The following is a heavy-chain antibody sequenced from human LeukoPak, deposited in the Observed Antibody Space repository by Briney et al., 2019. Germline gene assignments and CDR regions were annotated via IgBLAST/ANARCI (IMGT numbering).Heavy chain of an antibody. Sequence: PSQTLSLTCTVSGGSISSGGYYWSWIRQPPGKGLEWIGYIYHSGSTYYNPSLKSRVTISVDRSKNQFSLKLSSVTAADTAVYYCARVVTRKQLLHGGVYFDYWGQGTLVTVSS. CDR2: IYHSGST. CDR3: ARVVTRKQLLHGGVYFDY. D-gene: IGHD6-13*01. V-gene: IGHV4-30-2*01. CDR1: GGSISSGGYY. J-gene: IGHJ4*02.